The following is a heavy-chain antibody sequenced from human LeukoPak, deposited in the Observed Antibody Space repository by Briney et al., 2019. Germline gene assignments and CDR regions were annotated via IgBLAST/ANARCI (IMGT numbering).Heavy chain of an antibody. CDR3: ARLTGSGSYYSR. J-gene: IGHJ4*02. CDR2: IYHSGST. CDR1: GGSISSSSYY. V-gene: IGHV4-39*07. Sequence: SETLSLTCTVSGGSISSSSYYWGWLRQPPGTGLEWIGSIYHSGSTYYNPSLKSRVTISVDTSKNQFSLKLSSVTAADTAVYYCARLTGSGSYYSRWGQGTLVTVSS. D-gene: IGHD3-10*01.